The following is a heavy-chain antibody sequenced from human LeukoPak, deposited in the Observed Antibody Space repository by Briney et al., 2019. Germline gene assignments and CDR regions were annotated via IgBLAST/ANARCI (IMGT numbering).Heavy chain of an antibody. CDR2: ISGGAHST. CDR3: AKGLSASGRFYAFDI. V-gene: IGHV3-23*01. D-gene: IGHD3-3*01. Sequence: GGSLRLSCVASEFTFNNYAMNWVRQAPGKGLEWVAAISGGAHSTYHADSVRGRFTISRDNSKNTLYLHMNSLRVDDTAVYHCAKGLSASGRFYAFDIWGQGTMVTVSS. CDR1: EFTFNNYA. J-gene: IGHJ3*02.